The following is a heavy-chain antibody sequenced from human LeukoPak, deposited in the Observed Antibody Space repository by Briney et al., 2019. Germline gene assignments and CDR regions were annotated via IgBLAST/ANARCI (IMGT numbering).Heavy chain of an antibody. V-gene: IGHV3-30-3*01. CDR3: ARDTTAMDYFFDY. Sequence: PGGSLRLSCAASGFTFSSYAMHWVRQAPGKGLEWVAVISYDGSNKYYADSVKGRFTISRDNSKNTLYLQMNSLRAEDTAVYYCARDTTAMDYFFDYWGQGTLVTVSS. J-gene: IGHJ4*02. D-gene: IGHD5-18*01. CDR2: ISYDGSNK. CDR1: GFTFSSYA.